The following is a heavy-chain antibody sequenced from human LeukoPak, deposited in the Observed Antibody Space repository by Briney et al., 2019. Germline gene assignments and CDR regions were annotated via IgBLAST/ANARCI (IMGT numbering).Heavy chain of an antibody. Sequence: GGTLRLSCAASGFTFSTYGMSWVRQAPGKGLEWVSAVSSTGGTTHYADSVKGRFTISRDNSKNTLFLQINSLRAEDTAVYYCAKNGDRGAFCSGGTCYPYYYYYMDVWGKGTTVTISS. J-gene: IGHJ6*03. V-gene: IGHV3-23*01. CDR1: GFTFSTYG. D-gene: IGHD2-15*01. CDR2: VSSTGGTT. CDR3: AKNGDRGAFCSGGTCYPYYYYYMDV.